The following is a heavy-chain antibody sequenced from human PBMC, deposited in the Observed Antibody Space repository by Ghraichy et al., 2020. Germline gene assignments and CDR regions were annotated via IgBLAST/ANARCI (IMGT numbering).Heavy chain of an antibody. Sequence: SETLSLTCTVSGGSISSGGYYWSWIRQHPGKGLEWIGYIYYSGSTYYNPSLKSRVTISVDTSKNQFSLKLSSVTAADTAVYYCARDQGYCTNGVCYGAQDYGMDVWGQGTTVTVSS. CDR3: ARDQGYCTNGVCYGAQDYGMDV. CDR1: GGSISSGGYY. V-gene: IGHV4-31*03. D-gene: IGHD2-8*01. J-gene: IGHJ6*02. CDR2: IYYSGST.